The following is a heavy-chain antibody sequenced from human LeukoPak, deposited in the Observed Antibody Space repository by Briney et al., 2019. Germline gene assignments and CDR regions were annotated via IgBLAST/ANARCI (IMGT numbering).Heavy chain of an antibody. CDR1: GFTFSSYA. CDR2: ISYHGRNK. V-gene: IGHV3-30*04. J-gene: IGHJ4*02. Sequence: GGSLRLSCAASGFTFSSYAMHWVRQAPGKGLEWVAVISYHGRNKYYADSVKGRFTISRDNSKNTLYLQMNSLRAEDTAVYYCARFSPSYYDSSGSPDYWGQGTLVTVSS. CDR3: ARFSPSYYDSSGSPDY. D-gene: IGHD3-22*01.